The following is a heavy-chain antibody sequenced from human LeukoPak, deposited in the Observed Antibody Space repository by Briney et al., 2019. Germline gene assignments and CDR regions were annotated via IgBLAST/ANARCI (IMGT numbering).Heavy chain of an antibody. J-gene: IGHJ4*02. CDR1: GVSYSGYY. V-gene: IGHV4-34*01. CDR3: ARARRYYATDY. Sequence: SETLSLTCAVYGVSYSGYYWSWIRQPPGKGLEWIGEINHSGSTNYNPSLKSRVTISVDTSKNQFSLKLSSVTAADTAVYYCARARRYYATDYWGQGTLDTVSS. CDR2: INHSGST. D-gene: IGHD3-22*01.